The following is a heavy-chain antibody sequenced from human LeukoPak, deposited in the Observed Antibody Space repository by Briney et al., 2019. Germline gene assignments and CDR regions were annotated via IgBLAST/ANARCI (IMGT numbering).Heavy chain of an antibody. CDR1: GGSISSGPYY. J-gene: IGHJ3*02. CDR2: ISTRGST. D-gene: IGHD6-13*01. V-gene: IGHV4-61*02. Sequence: SETLSLTCTVSGGSISSGPYYWNWIRQPAGKGLEWIGRISTRGSTLYNPSLKSRLTLSIGTSNNQFSLSLNSVTAADTAIYYCARDLLRGLTGSWFEAFDIWGQGTMVTVSS. CDR3: ARDLLRGLTGSWFEAFDI.